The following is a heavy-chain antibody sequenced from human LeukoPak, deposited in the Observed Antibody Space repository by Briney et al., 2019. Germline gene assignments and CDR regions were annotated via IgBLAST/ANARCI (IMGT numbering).Heavy chain of an antibody. CDR3: ARERQQLVKGFDP. J-gene: IGHJ5*02. D-gene: IGHD6-13*01. CDR2: MNQDGDKK. V-gene: IGHV3-7*01. Sequence: GGSLRLSCAASGFTFSTYWMSWVRQAPGKGLEWVANMNQDGDKKYYVDSVKGRFTISRDNAKNSLYLQMNSLRAEDTAVYYCARERQQLVKGFDPWGQGTLVTVSS. CDR1: GFTFSTYW.